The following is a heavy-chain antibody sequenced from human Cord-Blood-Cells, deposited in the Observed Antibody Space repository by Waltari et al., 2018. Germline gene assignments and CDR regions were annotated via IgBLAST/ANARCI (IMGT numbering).Heavy chain of an antibody. D-gene: IGHD1-26*01. Sequence: EVQLVESGGGLVKPGGSLRLSCAASGFTFSNAWMSWVRQAPGKGLEWVGRIKSKTDGGTTDYAAPVKGRFTIARDDSKNTLYLQMNSLKTEDTAVYYCTTYFSSGSYYFDYWGQGTLVTGSS. CDR3: TTYFSSGSYYFDY. V-gene: IGHV3-15*01. CDR1: GFTFSNAW. CDR2: IKSKTDGGTT. J-gene: IGHJ4*02.